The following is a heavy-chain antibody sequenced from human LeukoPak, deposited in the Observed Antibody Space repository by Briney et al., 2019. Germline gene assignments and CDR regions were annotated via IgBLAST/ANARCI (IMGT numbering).Heavy chain of an antibody. CDR2: IYYSGST. V-gene: IGHV4-28*01. CDR1: GYSISSSNW. Sequence: SETLSLTCAVSGYSISSSNWWGWIRQPPGKGLEWIGYIYYSGSTYYNPSLKSRVTMSVDTSKNQFSLKLSSVTAVDTGVYYCARTQSGSYYVFDYWGQGTLVTVSS. J-gene: IGHJ4*02. D-gene: IGHD1-26*01. CDR3: ARTQSGSYYVFDY.